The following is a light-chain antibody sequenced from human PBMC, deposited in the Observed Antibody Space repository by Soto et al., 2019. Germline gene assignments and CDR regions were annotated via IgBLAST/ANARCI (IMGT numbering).Light chain of an antibody. CDR3: QQYNNWPPRFT. V-gene: IGKV3-15*01. CDR2: GAF. J-gene: IGKJ3*01. CDR1: QSVSSN. Sequence: EIVMTQSPATLSVSPGERATLSCRASQSVSSNLAWYQQKPGQAPRLLIYGAFIRATGIPARFSGSGSGTEFTLTISSLQSEDFAVYYCQQYNNWPPRFTFGPGTKVDIK.